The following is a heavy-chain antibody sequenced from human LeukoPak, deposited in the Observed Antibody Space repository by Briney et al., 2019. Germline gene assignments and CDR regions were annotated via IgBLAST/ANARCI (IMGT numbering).Heavy chain of an antibody. CDR3: AKSLDYGGNRARLDF. CDR1: GFTFSSYA. D-gene: IGHD4-23*01. J-gene: IGHJ4*02. CDR2: ISGSGGST. V-gene: IGHV3-23*01. Sequence: GGSLRLSCAASGFTFSSYAMSWVRQAPGKGLEWVSAISGSGGSTYYADSVKGRFTVSRDNSKNTLYLQMNSLRVDDTAVYYCAKSLDYGGNRARLDFWGQGTLVTVSS.